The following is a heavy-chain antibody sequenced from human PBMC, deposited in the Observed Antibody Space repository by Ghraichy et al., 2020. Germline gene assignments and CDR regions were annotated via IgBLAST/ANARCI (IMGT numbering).Heavy chain of an antibody. CDR1: GFTFSSYV. J-gene: IGHJ4*02. D-gene: IGHD4-17*01. CDR2: IIGSGSTE. CDR3: ANYDYAAL. V-gene: IGHV3-23*01. Sequence: GESLRLSCKASGFTFSSYVLSWVRQAPGRGLEWVSSIIGSGSTEYYADSVKGRFTISRDNSQNTLYLQMNNLRGEDAAVYYCANYDYAALWGQGTLVTVST.